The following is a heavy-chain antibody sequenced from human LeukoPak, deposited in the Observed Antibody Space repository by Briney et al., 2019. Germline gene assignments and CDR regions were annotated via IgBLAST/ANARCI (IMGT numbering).Heavy chain of an antibody. J-gene: IGHJ6*03. Sequence: GGSLRPSCAASGFTFSSYWMSWVRQAPGKGLEWVANIKQDGSEKYYVDSVKGRFTISRDNSKNSLYLQMNSLRTEDTALYYCAKAAPGDYYYYMDVWGKGTTVTVSS. CDR1: GFTFSSYW. CDR3: AKAAPGDYYYYMDV. D-gene: IGHD3-10*01. V-gene: IGHV3-7*03. CDR2: IKQDGSEK.